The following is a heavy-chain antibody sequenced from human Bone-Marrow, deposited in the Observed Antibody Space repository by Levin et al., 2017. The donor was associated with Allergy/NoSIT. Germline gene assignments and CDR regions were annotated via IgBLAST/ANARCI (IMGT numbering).Heavy chain of an antibody. CDR2: ISSSSSYI. J-gene: IGHJ6*02. Sequence: GGSLRLSCAASGFTFSSYSMNWVRQAPGKGLEWVSSISSSSSYIYYADSVKGRFTISRDNAKNSLYLQMNSLRAEDTAVYYCARDWDDILIDTYYGMDVWGQGTTVTVSS. V-gene: IGHV3-21*01. D-gene: IGHD3-9*01. CDR3: ARDWDDILIDTYYGMDV. CDR1: GFTFSSYS.